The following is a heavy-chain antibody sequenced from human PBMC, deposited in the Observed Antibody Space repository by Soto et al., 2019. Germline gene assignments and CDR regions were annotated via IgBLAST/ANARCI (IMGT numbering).Heavy chain of an antibody. Sequence: QVQLVQSGAEVKKPGASVKVSCKASGYTFTSYGISWVRQAPGQGLEWMGWISAYNGNTNYAQKLQGRVTMTTDTPTSPPPMALRSLRSAATAVYSSARTAPPVDVWAQRPTVTLSS. V-gene: IGHV1-18*01. CDR1: GYTFTSYG. J-gene: IGHJ6*02. CDR3: ARTAPPVDV. CDR2: ISAYNGNT.